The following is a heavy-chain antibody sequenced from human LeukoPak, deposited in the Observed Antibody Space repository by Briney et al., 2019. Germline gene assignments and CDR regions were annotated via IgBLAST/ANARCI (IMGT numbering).Heavy chain of an antibody. Sequence: GASVKVPCKASGYTFTSYDINWVRQATGQGVNGMGWIHPKRGNPGHAQKFQGRVTITRNTAISTAYMELSSLRSEDTAVYYCARGRQWPGFGFDPWGQGTLVTVSS. CDR3: ARGRQWPGFGFDP. J-gene: IGHJ5*02. V-gene: IGHV1-8*03. CDR2: IHPKRGNP. CDR1: GYTFTSYD. D-gene: IGHD6-19*01.